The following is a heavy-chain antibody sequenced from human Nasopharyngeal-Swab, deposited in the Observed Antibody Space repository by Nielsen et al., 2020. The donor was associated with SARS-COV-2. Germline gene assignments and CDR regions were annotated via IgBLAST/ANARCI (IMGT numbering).Heavy chain of an antibody. Sequence: GESLKISCTTSGFTSGAYVINWVRQPPGKGLEWVGFIRTKPYGATTEYAATVKCRFTISREDSTSVAYLQMNSLQTEDTGVYYCTRDHFGIEVFSRPHFDDWGQGTLVTVSS. CDR2: IRTKPYGATT. J-gene: IGHJ4*02. D-gene: IGHD3-22*01. CDR1: GFTSGAYV. CDR3: TRDHFGIEVFSRPHFDD. V-gene: IGHV3-49*04.